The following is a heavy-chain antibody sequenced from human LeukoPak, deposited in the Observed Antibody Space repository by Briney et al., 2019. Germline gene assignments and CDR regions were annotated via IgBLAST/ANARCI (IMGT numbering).Heavy chain of an antibody. J-gene: IGHJ6*02. V-gene: IGHV1-18*01. CDR3: AREQQLVSYYYYGMDV. D-gene: IGHD6-13*01. Sequence: ASVKVSCKASGYTFTSYGISWVRQAPGQGLEWMGWISAHNGNTNYAQKLQGRVTMTTDTSTSTAYMELRSLRSDDTAVYYCAREQQLVSYYYYGMDVWGQGTTVTVSS. CDR2: ISAHNGNT. CDR1: GYTFTSYG.